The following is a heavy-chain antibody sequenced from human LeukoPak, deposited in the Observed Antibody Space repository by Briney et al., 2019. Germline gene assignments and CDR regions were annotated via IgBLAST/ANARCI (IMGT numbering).Heavy chain of an antibody. CDR3: ARGLRHCDRTSCFQPFDC. CDR2: INSDGSST. D-gene: IGHD2-2*01. Sequence: GGSLRLSCAASGFTFSSYWTHWVRQAPGKGLVWVSRINSDGSSTSYADSVKGRFTISRDSSKNTLCLQMNSLRAEDTAMYYCARGLRHCDRTSCFQPFDCWGQGTLVTVSS. J-gene: IGHJ4*02. V-gene: IGHV3-74*01. CDR1: GFTFSSYW.